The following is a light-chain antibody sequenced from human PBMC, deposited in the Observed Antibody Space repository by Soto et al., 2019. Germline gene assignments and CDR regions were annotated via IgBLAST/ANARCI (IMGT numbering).Light chain of an antibody. CDR2: AAS. CDR3: QQTYSTPTYT. Sequence: DIQMTQSPSSLSAFVGDRGTITCRASQSISSYLNWYQQNPGKAPKLLIYAASSLESGVPSRFSGSGSGTDFPLTITSLQPEDFAIYFCQQTYSTPTYTFGQGTKVDIK. V-gene: IGKV1-39*01. CDR1: QSISSY. J-gene: IGKJ2*01.